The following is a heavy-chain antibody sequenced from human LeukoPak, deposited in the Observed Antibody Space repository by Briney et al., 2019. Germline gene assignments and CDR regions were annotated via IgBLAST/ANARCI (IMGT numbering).Heavy chain of an antibody. CDR2: IRYDGTNK. CDR3: AKDRDYGDYPSAYYYYMDV. J-gene: IGHJ6*03. Sequence: GGSLRLSCAASGFTFSSYEMNWVRQAPGKGLEWVAFIRYDGTNKWYANSVKGRFTISRDNSKNMLYLQMNSLRAEDTAVYHCAKDRDYGDYPSAYYYYMDVWGKGTTVTVSS. V-gene: IGHV3-30*02. CDR1: GFTFSSYE. D-gene: IGHD4-17*01.